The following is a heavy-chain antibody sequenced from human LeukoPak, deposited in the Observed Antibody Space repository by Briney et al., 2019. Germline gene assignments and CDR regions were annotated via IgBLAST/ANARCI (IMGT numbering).Heavy chain of an antibody. D-gene: IGHD5-24*01. Sequence: SETLSLTCSVSGASISSHYWSWIRQPPGKGLEWIGYIYYSVRTNYNPSLKSRVTISVDMPNNQFSLKMSSVTAANTAVYYCARTGDGYNYYNYYYMDVWGKGTTVTVTS. J-gene: IGHJ6*03. V-gene: IGHV4-59*11. CDR1: GASISSHY. CDR2: IYYSVRT. CDR3: ARTGDGYNYYNYYYMDV.